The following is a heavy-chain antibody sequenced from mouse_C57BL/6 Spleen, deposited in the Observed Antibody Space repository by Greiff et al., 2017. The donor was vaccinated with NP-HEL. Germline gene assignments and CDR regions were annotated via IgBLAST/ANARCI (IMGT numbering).Heavy chain of an antibody. V-gene: IGHV5-4*01. Sequence: EVQGVESGGGLVKPGGSLKLSCAASGFTFSSYAMSWVRQTPEKRLEWVATISDGGSYTYYPDNVKGRFTISRDNAKNNLYLQMSHLKSEDTAMYYCAREAGTVAYYFDYWGQGTTLTVSS. D-gene: IGHD1-1*01. CDR3: AREAGTVAYYFDY. CDR1: GFTFSSYA. J-gene: IGHJ2*01. CDR2: ISDGGSYT.